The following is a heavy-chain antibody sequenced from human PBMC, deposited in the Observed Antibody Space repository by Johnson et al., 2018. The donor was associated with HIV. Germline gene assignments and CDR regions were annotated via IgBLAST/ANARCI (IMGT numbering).Heavy chain of an antibody. CDR1: GFTFSSYA. CDR2: ISYDGSDK. J-gene: IGHJ3*02. D-gene: IGHD1-26*01. V-gene: IGHV3-30*04. CDR3: ARYGISFVGATTVKWAFDI. Sequence: QVQLVESGGGVVQPGRSLRLSCAASGFTFSSYAMHWVRQAPAKGLEWVAAISYDGSDKYHADSVKGRFTISRDNSKNTLYLQMNSLRAEDTAVYYCARYGISFVGATTVKWAFDIWGQGTMVTVSS.